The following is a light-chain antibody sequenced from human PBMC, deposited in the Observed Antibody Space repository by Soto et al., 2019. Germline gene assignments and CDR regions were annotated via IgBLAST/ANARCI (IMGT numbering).Light chain of an antibody. Sequence: EIVLTPSAGTLSLSPGERATLSCRASQTMRSSNLSWDQERPGQAPRLLXACASTMATGGPARLSGGGSGTEFTLTITSLQSEDFAVYWCQQYNNWPRTFGPGTRLEIK. CDR2: CAS. CDR1: QTMRSSN. V-gene: IGKV3D-15*01. CDR3: QQYNNWPRT. J-gene: IGKJ5*01.